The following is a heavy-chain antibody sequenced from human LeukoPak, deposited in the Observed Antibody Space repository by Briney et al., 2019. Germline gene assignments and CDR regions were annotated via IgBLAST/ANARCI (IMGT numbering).Heavy chain of an antibody. CDR2: IYTSGST. Sequence: SETLSLTCTVSGGSISSYYWSWIRQPAGKGLEWIGRIYTSGSTNYNPSLKSRVTMSVETSKNQFSLKLSSVTAADKAVYYCARSCRILDIVATIRARLGGNGFDIWGQGTMVTVSS. V-gene: IGHV4-4*07. CDR1: GGSISSYY. CDR3: ARSCRILDIVATIRARLGGNGFDI. D-gene: IGHD5-12*01. J-gene: IGHJ3*02.